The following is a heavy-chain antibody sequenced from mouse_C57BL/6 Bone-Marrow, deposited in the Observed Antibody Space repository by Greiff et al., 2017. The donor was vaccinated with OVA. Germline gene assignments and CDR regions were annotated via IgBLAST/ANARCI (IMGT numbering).Heavy chain of an antibody. V-gene: IGHV1-26*01. Sequence: EVQLQQSGPELVKPGASVKISCKASGYTFTDYYMNWVKQSHGKSLEWIGDINPNNGGTSYNQKFKGKATLTVDKSSSTAYMELRSLTSEDSAVYYCAGYYGSSDENYAMDYWGQGTSVTVSS. CDR3: AGYYGSSDENYAMDY. CDR2: INPNNGGT. D-gene: IGHD1-1*01. CDR1: GYTFTDYY. J-gene: IGHJ4*01.